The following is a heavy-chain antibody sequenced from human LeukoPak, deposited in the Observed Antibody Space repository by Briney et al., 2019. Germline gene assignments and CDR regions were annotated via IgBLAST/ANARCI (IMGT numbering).Heavy chain of an antibody. Sequence: GGSLRLSCAASGFSFDVHAMTWVRQAPGKGPEWVATIGGPAETFYADSVRGRFTISRDNSRYTLYLQMNRLRAEDSALYYCAKDWTSHNGVYDCLDFWGQGPQVTVSS. J-gene: IGHJ4*02. CDR3: AKDWTSHNGVYDCLDF. D-gene: IGHD3-16*01. CDR1: GFSFDVHA. CDR2: IGGPAET. V-gene: IGHV3-23*01.